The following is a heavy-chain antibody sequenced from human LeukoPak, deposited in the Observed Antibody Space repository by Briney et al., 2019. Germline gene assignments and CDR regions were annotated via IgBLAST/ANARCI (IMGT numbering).Heavy chain of an antibody. J-gene: IGHJ4*02. CDR3: ARFTRSASYEVY. D-gene: IGHD3-10*01. Sequence: GGSLSLSCAAPGFTFSNSWMSWVRQAPEGGLEWVANIKADGSQKDYVDSMKGRFTVSRDNAKNSVYLEMKSLRVEDTAIYYCARFTRSASYEVYWGQGTLVTVSS. CDR1: GFTFSNSW. V-gene: IGHV3-7*01. CDR2: IKADGSQK.